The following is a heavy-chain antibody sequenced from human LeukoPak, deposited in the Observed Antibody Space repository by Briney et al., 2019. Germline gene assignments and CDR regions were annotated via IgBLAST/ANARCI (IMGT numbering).Heavy chain of an antibody. CDR3: SRDQTPYY. V-gene: IGHV3-49*04. Sequence: GGSLRLSCTASGFTFCDYAMTWVRQAPGKGLEWVGFIARKTYGGTAEYAASVKVRFTISRDDSKSIAYLQMNSLKTEETAVYFCSRDQTPYYWGQGTLVTVSS. CDR2: IARKTYGGTA. CDR1: GFTFCDYA. J-gene: IGHJ4*02.